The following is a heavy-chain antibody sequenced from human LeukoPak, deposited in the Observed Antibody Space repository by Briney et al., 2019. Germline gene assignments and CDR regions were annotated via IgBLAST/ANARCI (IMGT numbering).Heavy chain of an antibody. J-gene: IGHJ6*03. CDR3: ASLTGPLDYYYYYYMDV. CDR1: GGSFSGYY. Sequence: SETLSLTCAIYGGSFSGYYWSWIRQPPGKGLEWIGSIYYSGSTYYNPSLKSRVTISVDTSKNQFSLKLSSVTAADTAVYYCASLTGPLDYYYYYYMDVWGKGTTVTVSS. CDR2: IYYSGST. V-gene: IGHV4-34*01. D-gene: IGHD7-27*01.